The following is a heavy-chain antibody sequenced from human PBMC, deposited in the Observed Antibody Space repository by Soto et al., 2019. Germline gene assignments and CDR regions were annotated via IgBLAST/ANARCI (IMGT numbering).Heavy chain of an antibody. CDR2: IIPIFGTA. CDR1: GGTFSSYA. J-gene: IGHJ4*02. D-gene: IGHD1-7*01. V-gene: IGHV1-69*12. CDR3: ASPGSPGHGQLELLVY. Sequence: QVQLVQSGAEVKKPGSSVKVSCKASGGTFSSYAISWVRQAPGQGLEWMGGIIPIFGTANYAQKFQGRVTITADESTRTAYMELSSLRSEDTAVYYCASPGSPGHGQLELLVYWGQGTLVTVSS.